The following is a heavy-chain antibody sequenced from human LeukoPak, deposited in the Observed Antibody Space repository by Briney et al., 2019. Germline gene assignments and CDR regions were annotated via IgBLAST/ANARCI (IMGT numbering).Heavy chain of an antibody. Sequence: GESLKISCKGSGYSFTTYWIGWVHQMPGKGLEWMGIIYPGDSNTKYSPSFQGQVTISADKSISTAYLQWSSLKASDTAIYYCACPIAATGKSAFDIWGQGTMVTVSS. CDR3: ACPIAATGKSAFDI. V-gene: IGHV5-51*07. J-gene: IGHJ3*02. D-gene: IGHD6-13*01. CDR1: GYSFTTYW. CDR2: IYPGDSNT.